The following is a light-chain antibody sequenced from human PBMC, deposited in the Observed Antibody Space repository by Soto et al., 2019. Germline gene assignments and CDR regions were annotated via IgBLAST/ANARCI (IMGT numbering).Light chain of an antibody. CDR1: QSVSSY. Sequence: EIVLTQSPATLSLSPGERATLSCRASQSVSSYLAWYQQRPGHAPRLLIYDVSNGATGIPARFSGSGSGTDFTLTISSLEPEDFAVYYCQQSSDWPLTFGGGTKVEIK. V-gene: IGKV3-11*01. CDR3: QQSSDWPLT. CDR2: DVS. J-gene: IGKJ4*01.